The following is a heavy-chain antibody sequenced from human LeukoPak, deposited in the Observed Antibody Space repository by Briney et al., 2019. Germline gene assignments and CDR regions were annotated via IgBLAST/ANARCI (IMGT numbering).Heavy chain of an antibody. V-gene: IGHV3-9*03. CDR1: GFTFDDYA. Sequence: GGSLRLSCAASGFTFDDYAMHWVRQAPGKGLEWVSGISWNSGSIGYADSVKGRFTISRDNAKNSLYLQMNSLRAEDMALYYCAKDNTVTTSYYYYGMDVWGQGTTVTVSS. CDR3: AKDNTVTTSYYYYGMDV. J-gene: IGHJ6*02. CDR2: ISWNSGSI. D-gene: IGHD4-11*01.